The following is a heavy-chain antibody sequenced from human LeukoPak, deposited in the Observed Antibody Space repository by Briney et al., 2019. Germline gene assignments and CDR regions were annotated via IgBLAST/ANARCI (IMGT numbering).Heavy chain of an antibody. V-gene: IGHV3-21*01. CDR1: GFTFSSYS. J-gene: IGHJ4*02. Sequence: GGSLRLSCAASGFTFSSYSMNWVRQAPGKGLEWVSSISSSRSYIYYADSVKGRFTISRDNAKNSLYLQMNSLRAEDTAVYYCARDPYSSSPDFDYWGQGTLVTVSS. CDR2: ISSSRSYI. CDR3: ARDPYSSSPDFDY. D-gene: IGHD6-6*01.